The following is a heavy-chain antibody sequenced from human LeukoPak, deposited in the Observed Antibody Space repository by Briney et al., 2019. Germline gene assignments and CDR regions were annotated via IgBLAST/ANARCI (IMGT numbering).Heavy chain of an antibody. J-gene: IGHJ2*01. CDR1: GFSISSGHY. CDR2: ISNSRNT. D-gene: IGHD3-3*01. Sequence: PSETLSLTCAVSGFSISSGHYWAWIRQSPGKGLEWIGTISNSRNTYYNSSLKSRLAVSVDTSKNHFSLNLNSLTAADTAVYHCARARVVHYNFRSGLHWYFDVWGRGTLVTVSS. V-gene: IGHV4-38-2*01. CDR3: ARARVVHYNFRSGLHWYFDV.